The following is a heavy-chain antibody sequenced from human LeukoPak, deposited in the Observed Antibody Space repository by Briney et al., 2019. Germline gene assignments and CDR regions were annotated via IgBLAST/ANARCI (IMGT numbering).Heavy chain of an antibody. Sequence: ASVKVSCKASGYTFTSYGISWVRQAPGQGLEWMGWISAYNGNTNYAQKLQGRVTMTTDTSTSTAYMELRSLRSDDTAVYYCARKSYYGGDCSYWFDPWGQGTLVTVSS. D-gene: IGHD2-21*02. CDR3: ARKSYYGGDCSYWFDP. J-gene: IGHJ5*02. CDR1: GYTFTSYG. CDR2: ISAYNGNT. V-gene: IGHV1-18*01.